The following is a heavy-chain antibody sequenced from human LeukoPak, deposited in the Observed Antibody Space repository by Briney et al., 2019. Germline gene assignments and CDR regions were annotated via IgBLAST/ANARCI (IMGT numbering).Heavy chain of an antibody. CDR1: RFTFSSYG. D-gene: IGHD3-10*01. J-gene: IGHJ4*02. V-gene: IGHV3-30*02. Sequence: PGGSLRLSCAASRFTFSSYGMHWVRQAPGKGLEWVTFIRYDESNKYYADSVKGRLTISRDNSKNTLYLQMNSLRAEDTAVYYCARDSSTYYYGSGSYGGSVDYWGQGTLVTVSS. CDR3: ARDSSTYYYGSGSYGGSVDY. CDR2: IRYDESNK.